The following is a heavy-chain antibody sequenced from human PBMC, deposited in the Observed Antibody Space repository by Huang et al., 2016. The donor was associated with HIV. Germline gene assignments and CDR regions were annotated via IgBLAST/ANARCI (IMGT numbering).Heavy chain of an antibody. CDR3: ARAPHYGSGSYYY. CDR2: ITHSGST. V-gene: IGHV4-34*01. Sequence: QVQLHQWGAGLLKPSETLSLTCAVYGGSFSGYYWSWFRQPQGTGLEWIGEITHSGSTNYNPSLKRRVTISEETAKNEFALKLGSVTAADTAVYYCARAPHYGSGSYYYWGQGTLVTVSS. J-gene: IGHJ4*02. CDR1: GGSFSGYY. D-gene: IGHD3-10*01.